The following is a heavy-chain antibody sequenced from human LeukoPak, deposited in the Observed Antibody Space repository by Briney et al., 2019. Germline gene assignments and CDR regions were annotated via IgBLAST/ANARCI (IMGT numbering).Heavy chain of an antibody. J-gene: IGHJ4*02. D-gene: IGHD2-21*02. CDR2: IYSSGST. CDR3: ATLRGASTAVFDS. Sequence: SETLSLNCSVSGGSVSAYYWSWVRQSAGKGLEWIGRIYSSGSTNYSPSLKSRVTISVDTSKNQFSLKLSSVTAADTALYYCATLRGASTAVFDSWGQGTLVTVSS. CDR1: GGSVSAYY. V-gene: IGHV4-4*07.